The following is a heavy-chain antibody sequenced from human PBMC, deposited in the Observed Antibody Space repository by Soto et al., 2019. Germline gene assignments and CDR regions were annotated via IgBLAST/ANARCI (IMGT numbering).Heavy chain of an antibody. CDR1: GYAFTTYG. D-gene: IGHD1-1*01. Sequence: QVHLVQSGAEVKKPGASVKVSCPGSGYAFTTYGITWVRQAPGQGLEWMGWISAQNGNANYAQKLQGRVTVTRDTSTSTAYMELRGLRYDDTAVYYCARGRYGDYWGQGAVVTVSS. CDR3: ARGRYGDY. CDR2: ISAQNGNA. J-gene: IGHJ4*02. V-gene: IGHV1-18*01.